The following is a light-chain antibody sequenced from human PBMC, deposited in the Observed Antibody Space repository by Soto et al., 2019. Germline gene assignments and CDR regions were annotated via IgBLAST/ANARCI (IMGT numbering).Light chain of an antibody. CDR1: QSVSSN. CDR2: GAS. J-gene: IGKJ2*01. Sequence: EIVMTQSPATLSVSPGERATLSCRASQSVSSNLAWYQQKPGQAPRLLIYGASTRATGIPARFSGSGSGTEFTLTISSLQSEDFAVYSCQQYNNWPRTFGQGNKLEIK. V-gene: IGKV3-15*01. CDR3: QQYNNWPRT.